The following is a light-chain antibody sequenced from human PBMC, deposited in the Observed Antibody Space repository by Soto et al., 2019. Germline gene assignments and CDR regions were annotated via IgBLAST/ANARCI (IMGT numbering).Light chain of an antibody. V-gene: IGKV1-39*01. CDR3: QRSYITPF. J-gene: IGKJ2*01. CDR1: QNIATS. Sequence: DIQMTQSPSSLSASVGDRVTITCRASQNIATSLNWYQQKPGRAPTLLISDASTLHSGVPSRFSGSGAGTDFTLTISSLQPEDFATYFCQRSYITPFFGQGTRLEIK. CDR2: DAS.